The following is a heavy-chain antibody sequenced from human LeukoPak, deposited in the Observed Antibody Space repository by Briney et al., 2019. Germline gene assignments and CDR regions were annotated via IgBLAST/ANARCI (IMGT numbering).Heavy chain of an antibody. CDR2: MNPNSGNT. CDR1: GYTFTSYD. V-gene: IGHV1-8*01. CDR3: ATGSDDSSGYYPDY. J-gene: IGHJ4*02. D-gene: IGHD3-22*01. Sequence: ASVKVSCKASGYTFTSYDINWVRQATGQGLEWMGWMNPNSGNTGYAQKFQGRVTMTRNTSISTAYMELSSLRSEDTAVYYCATGSDDSSGYYPDYWGQGTLVTVSS.